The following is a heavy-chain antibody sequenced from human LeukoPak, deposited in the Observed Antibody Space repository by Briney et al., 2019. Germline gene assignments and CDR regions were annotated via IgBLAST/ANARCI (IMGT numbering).Heavy chain of an antibody. CDR1: GYSISSGYY. Sequence: SETLSLTCAVSGYSISSGYYWGWIRPPPGKGREWVGSIYHSGRTYYNPSLKSRVTMSVDTSKNQFSLKLSSVTAADTAMYYCARIRGYSFGTYLDYWGQGTLVTVSS. J-gene: IGHJ4*02. D-gene: IGHD5-18*01. CDR2: IYHSGRT. CDR3: ARIRGYSFGTYLDY. V-gene: IGHV4-38-2*01.